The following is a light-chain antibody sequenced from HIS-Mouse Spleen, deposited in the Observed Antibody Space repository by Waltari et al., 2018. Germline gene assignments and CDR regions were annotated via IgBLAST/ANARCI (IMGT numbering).Light chain of an antibody. Sequence: DIVMTQSPDSLAVSLGERATINCKSSQSVLYSSNNKNYLAWYQQKTGQPPKLLIYWASTRESGVPDRFSGSGSGTDFTLTISSLQAEDVAVYYCHQYYSTPPGYTFGQGTKLEIK. CDR1: QSVLYSSNNKNY. CDR2: WAS. V-gene: IGKV4-1*01. J-gene: IGKJ2*01. CDR3: HQYYSTPPGYT.